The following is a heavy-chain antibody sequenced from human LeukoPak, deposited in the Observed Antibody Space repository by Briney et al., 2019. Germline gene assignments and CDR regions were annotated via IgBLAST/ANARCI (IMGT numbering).Heavy chain of an antibody. Sequence: KPSQTLSLTCAISGDSVSSNSAAWNWIRQSPSRGLEWLGRTYYRSKWYNDYAVSVKSRITINPDTSKNQFSLQLNSVTPEDTAVYYCARAHGPGGLRYFDWLSLDAFDIWGQGTMVTVSS. D-gene: IGHD3-9*01. CDR2: TYYRSKWYN. CDR1: GDSVSSNSAA. V-gene: IGHV6-1*01. J-gene: IGHJ3*02. CDR3: ARAHGPGGLRYFDWLSLDAFDI.